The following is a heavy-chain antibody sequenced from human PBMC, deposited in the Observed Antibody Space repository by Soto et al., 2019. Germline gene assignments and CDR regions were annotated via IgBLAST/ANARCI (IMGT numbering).Heavy chain of an antibody. CDR2: IIPILGIA. V-gene: IGHV1-69*02. D-gene: IGHD2-2*01. CDR1: GGTFSSYT. J-gene: IGHJ4*02. Sequence: QVQLVQSGAEVKKPGSSVKVSCKASGGTFSSYTISWVRQAPGQGLEWMGRIIPILGIANYAQKFQGRVTITADKSTSTAYMELSSLRSEDTAVYYCARGGLGYCSSTSCYVFDYWGQGTLVTVSS. CDR3: ARGGLGYCSSTSCYVFDY.